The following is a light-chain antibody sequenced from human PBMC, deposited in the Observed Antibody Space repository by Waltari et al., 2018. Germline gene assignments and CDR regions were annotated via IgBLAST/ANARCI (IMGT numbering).Light chain of an antibody. Sequence: QCALTQPASVSGSPGQSITISCTGTSSDVGSYNLGSRYQQHPGKAPKLMIYEASKRPSGVSNRFSGSKSGNTASLTISGLQAEDEADYYCSSYAGNCNLVVFGGGTKLTVL. CDR2: EAS. CDR1: SSDVGSYNL. CDR3: SSYAGNCNLVV. J-gene: IGLJ2*01. V-gene: IGLV2-23*01.